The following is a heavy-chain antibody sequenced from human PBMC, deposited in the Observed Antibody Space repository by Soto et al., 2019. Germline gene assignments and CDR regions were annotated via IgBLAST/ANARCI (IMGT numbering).Heavy chain of an antibody. V-gene: IGHV3-30-3*01. CDR1: GFTFSSYD. J-gene: IGHJ6*02. CDR2: ISYDGSNK. D-gene: IGHD2-2*01. Sequence: GGSLRLSCAASGFTFSSYDMHWVRQAPGKGLEWVAVISYDGSNKYYADSVKGRFTISRDNSKNTLYLQMNILLAEDTALYYCARDLGSSVVVESVSFYYCMDVWGQGTTVTVSS. CDR3: ARDLGSSVVVESVSFYYCMDV.